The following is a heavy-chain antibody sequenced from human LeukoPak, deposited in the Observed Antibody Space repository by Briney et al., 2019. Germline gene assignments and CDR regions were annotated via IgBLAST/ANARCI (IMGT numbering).Heavy chain of an antibody. CDR2: IIPVFGTA. CDR3: ARDSVAGPY. D-gene: IGHD6-19*01. J-gene: IGHJ4*02. V-gene: IGHV1-69*13. CDR1: GGTFSNYA. Sequence: ASVNVSCTASGGTFSNYALTWVRQAPGQGLEWMGGIIPVFGTADYAQDFQGRLTITADDSTSTAYMELSSLRSEDTAVYYCARDSVAGPYWGQGPLVTVSS.